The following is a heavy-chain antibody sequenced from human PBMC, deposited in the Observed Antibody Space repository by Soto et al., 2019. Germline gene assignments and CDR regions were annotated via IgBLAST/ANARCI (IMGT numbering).Heavy chain of an antibody. Sequence: QVQLQESGPGLVKPSQTLSLTCTVSGGSISSGAYYWSWIRQHPGKGLEWIGYIYYSGSTYSNPSLKRRLAISVDKSKNQFSLKLSSVTAADTAVYYCAAVRQHYFDFWGQGTLVTVSS. CDR2: IYYSGST. CDR3: AAVRQHYFDF. J-gene: IGHJ4*02. V-gene: IGHV4-31*03. D-gene: IGHD1-1*01. CDR1: GGSISSGAYY.